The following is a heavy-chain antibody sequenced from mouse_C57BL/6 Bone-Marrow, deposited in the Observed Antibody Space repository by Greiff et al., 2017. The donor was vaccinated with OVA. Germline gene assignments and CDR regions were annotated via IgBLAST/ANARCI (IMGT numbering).Heavy chain of an antibody. V-gene: IGHV1-69*01. Sequence: VQLQQPGAELVMPGASVKLSCKASGYTFTSYWMHWVKQRPGQGLEWIGEIDPSDSYTNYNKKFKGKSTLTVDKSSSTAYMQLSSLTSEDSAVYYCARSELAFDYWGQGTTLTVSS. J-gene: IGHJ2*01. CDR2: IDPSDSYT. CDR3: ARSELAFDY. CDR1: GYTFTSYW.